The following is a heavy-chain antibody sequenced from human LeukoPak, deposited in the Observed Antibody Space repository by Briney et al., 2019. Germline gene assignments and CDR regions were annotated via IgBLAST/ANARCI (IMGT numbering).Heavy chain of an antibody. J-gene: IGHJ5*02. V-gene: IGHV3-30*02. Sequence: GGSLRLSCVTSGFNFNNYGMHWVRQAPGRGLEWVAITPYDGSNEYYADTVKGRFTISRDNSKNTVYLQMNSLRAEDTAMYYCAKDYREGWTNWFDPWGQGTLVTVSS. CDR3: AKDYREGWTNWFDP. D-gene: IGHD2-15*01. CDR1: GFNFNNYG. CDR2: TPYDGSNE.